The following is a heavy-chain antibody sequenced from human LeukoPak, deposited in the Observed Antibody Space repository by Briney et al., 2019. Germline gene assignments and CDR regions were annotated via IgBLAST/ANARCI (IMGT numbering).Heavy chain of an antibody. CDR2: IKQDGSEE. V-gene: IGHV3-7*05. CDR1: GFIFSSFW. J-gene: IGHJ4*02. Sequence: GGSLRLSCAASGFIFSSFWMSWVRQAPGKGLEWVAKIKQDGSEEYYVDSVKGRFTIFRDNAKNSPYLQMNSLRPEDTAVYYCARDSPGILIFGVVTPNGGQGTLVTFSS. D-gene: IGHD3-3*01. CDR3: ARDSPGILIFGVVTPN.